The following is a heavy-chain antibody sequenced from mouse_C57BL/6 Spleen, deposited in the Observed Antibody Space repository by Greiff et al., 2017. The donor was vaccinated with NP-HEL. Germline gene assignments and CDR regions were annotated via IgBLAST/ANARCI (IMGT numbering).Heavy chain of an antibody. Sequence: VQLQESGGGLVKPGGSLKLSCAASGFTFSDYGMHWVRQAPEKGLEWVAYISSGSSTIYYADTVKGRFTISRDNAKNTLFLQMTSLRSEDTAMYYCARTITTPYYFDYWGQGTTLTVSS. V-gene: IGHV5-17*01. J-gene: IGHJ2*01. CDR2: ISSGSSTI. CDR3: ARTITTPYYFDY. CDR1: GFTFSDYG. D-gene: IGHD2-4*01.